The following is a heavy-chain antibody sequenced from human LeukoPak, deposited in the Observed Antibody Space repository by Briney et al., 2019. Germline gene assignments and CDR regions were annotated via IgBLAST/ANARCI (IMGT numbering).Heavy chain of an antibody. D-gene: IGHD2-21*01. J-gene: IGHJ4*02. Sequence: GGSLRLSCAASVFTFRTYWMSWVRQAPGKGLEWVASINQGGSETYYVESVKGRFTISRDNAMNSFFLQMNSLRAEDTAVYYCARLTGDRTISDYWGQGTLVTVSS. CDR2: INQGGSET. CDR3: ARLTGDRTISDY. CDR1: VFTFRTYW. V-gene: IGHV3-7*01.